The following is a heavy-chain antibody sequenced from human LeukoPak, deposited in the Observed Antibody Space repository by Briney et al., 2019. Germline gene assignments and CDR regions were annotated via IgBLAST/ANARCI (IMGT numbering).Heavy chain of an antibody. J-gene: IGHJ3*02. D-gene: IGHD3-10*01. Sequence: SETLSLTCIVSAGSTRGYYWSWIRQPPGKGLEWIGYIYYSGSTNYNPSLKSRVTISVDTSKNQFSLKLSSVTAADTAVYYCARDYYGSGSYSAFDIWGQGTMVTVSS. V-gene: IGHV4-59*12. CDR1: AGSTRGYY. CDR2: IYYSGST. CDR3: ARDYYGSGSYSAFDI.